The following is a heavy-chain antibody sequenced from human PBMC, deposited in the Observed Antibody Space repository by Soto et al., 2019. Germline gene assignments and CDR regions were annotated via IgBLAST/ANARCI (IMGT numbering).Heavy chain of an antibody. V-gene: IGHV3-20*04. D-gene: IGHD4-17*01. CDR1: GVTFVDYG. Sequence: PGGSLRLSCAASGVTFVDYGMSWVRQATGKGLEWVSGINWNGGSTGYADSVKGRFTISRDNAKNSLYLQMNSLRDEDTAVYYCARDYGDYVYYYYGMDVWGQGTTVTVSS. CDR3: ARDYGDYVYYYYGMDV. J-gene: IGHJ6*02. CDR2: INWNGGST.